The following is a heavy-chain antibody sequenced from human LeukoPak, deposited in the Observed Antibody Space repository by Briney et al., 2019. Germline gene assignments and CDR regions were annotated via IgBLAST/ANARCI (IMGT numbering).Heavy chain of an antibody. J-gene: IGHJ4*02. CDR3: ASGGDWNYGGYYFDY. Sequence: SETLSLTCTVSVGSISSYYWSWIRQPPGTGLEWIGYIYYSGSTNYNPSLKSRVTISVDTSKNQFSLKLSSVTAADTAVYYCASGGDWNYGGYYFDYWGQGTLVTVSS. D-gene: IGHD1-7*01. CDR1: VGSISSYY. V-gene: IGHV4-59*01. CDR2: IYYSGST.